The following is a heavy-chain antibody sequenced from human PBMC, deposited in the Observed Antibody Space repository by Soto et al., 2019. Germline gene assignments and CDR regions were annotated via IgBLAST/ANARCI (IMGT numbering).Heavy chain of an antibody. CDR2: INPSGGST. Sequence: ASVKVSCKASGYTFTSYYMHWVRQAPGQGLEWMGIINPSGGSTSYAQKFQGRVTMTRDTSTSTVYMELSSLRSEDTAVYYCARYGGGCSGGSCYHNWFDPWGQGTLLTV. J-gene: IGHJ5*02. CDR3: ARYGGGCSGGSCYHNWFDP. D-gene: IGHD2-15*01. V-gene: IGHV1-46*01. CDR1: GYTFTSYY.